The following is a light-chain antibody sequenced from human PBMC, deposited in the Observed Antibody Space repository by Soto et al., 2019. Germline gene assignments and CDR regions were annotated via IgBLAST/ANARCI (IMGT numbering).Light chain of an antibody. CDR3: KQYNTWPPET. CDR2: GPT. CDR1: QSVSSN. V-gene: IGKV3-15*01. J-gene: IGKJ1*01. Sequence: EIVMTQSPATLSVSPGERATLSCRASQSVSSNLAWYQQKPGQAPRLLIHGPTTRATGIPARFSGRGSGTEFTLTISSLQSEDFAVYYCKQYNTWPPETFGQGTKVEIK.